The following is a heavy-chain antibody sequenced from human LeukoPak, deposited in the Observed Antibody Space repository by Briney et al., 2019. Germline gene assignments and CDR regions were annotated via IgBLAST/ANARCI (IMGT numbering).Heavy chain of an antibody. CDR2: ISGSGGST. CDR3: AKEAPPSYYDILTGYYKAYFDY. V-gene: IGHV3-23*01. CDR1: GFTFSNYA. Sequence: PGGSLRLSCAASGFTFSNYAMSWVRQAPGKGLEWVSAISGSGGSTYYADSVKGRFTISRDNSKNTLYLQMNSLRAEDTAVYYCAKEAPPSYYDILTGYYKAYFDYWGQGTLVTVSS. D-gene: IGHD3-9*01. J-gene: IGHJ4*02.